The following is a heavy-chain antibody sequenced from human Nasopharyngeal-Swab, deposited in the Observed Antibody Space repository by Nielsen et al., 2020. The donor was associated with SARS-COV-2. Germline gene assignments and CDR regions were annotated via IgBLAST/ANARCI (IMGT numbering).Heavy chain of an antibody. CDR1: GFTFSSYW. Sequence: GGSLRLSCAASGFTFSSYWMHWVRQAPGKGLVWVSRINSDGSSTSYADSVKGRFTISRDNAKNTLYLQMNSLRAEDTAVYYCAAEKYPPGGFDPWGQGTLVTVSS. CDR3: AAEKYPPGGFDP. J-gene: IGHJ5*02. V-gene: IGHV3-74*01. CDR2: INSDGSST. D-gene: IGHD3-10*01.